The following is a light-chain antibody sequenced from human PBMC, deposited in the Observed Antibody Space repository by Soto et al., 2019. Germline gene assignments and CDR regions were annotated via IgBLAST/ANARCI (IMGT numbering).Light chain of an antibody. CDR3: CSYAGSYTYVV. Sequence: QSALTQPRSVSGSPGQSVTISCTGTSSDVGGYNYVSWYQQHPGKVPKLIIYDVSKWPSGVPDRFSGSKSGNTASLTISGLQAEDEADYYCCSYAGSYTYVVFGGGTKLTVL. J-gene: IGLJ2*01. CDR2: DVS. V-gene: IGLV2-11*01. CDR1: SSDVGGYNY.